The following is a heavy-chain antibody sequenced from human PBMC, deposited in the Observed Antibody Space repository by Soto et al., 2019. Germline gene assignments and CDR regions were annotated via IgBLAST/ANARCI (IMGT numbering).Heavy chain of an antibody. Sequence: SETLSLTCAVYGGSFSGYYWSWIRQPPGKGLEWIGEINHSGSTNYNPSLKSRVTISVDTSKNQFSLKLSSVTAADTAVYYCAREPVTYYYGSGTHGWFDPWGQGTLVTVSS. CDR2: INHSGST. CDR3: AREPVTYYYGSGTHGWFDP. D-gene: IGHD3-10*01. V-gene: IGHV4-34*01. J-gene: IGHJ5*02. CDR1: GGSFSGYY.